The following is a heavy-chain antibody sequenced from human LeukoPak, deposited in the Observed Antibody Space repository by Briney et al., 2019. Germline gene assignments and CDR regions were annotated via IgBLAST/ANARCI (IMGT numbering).Heavy chain of an antibody. CDR2: ISSSGSTI. Sequence: KSGGSLRLSCAASGFTFSDYYMSWIRQAPGKGPEWVSYISSSGSTIYYADSVKGRLTISRDNAKNSLYLQMNCLRAEDTAVYYCARVVVADPTWGQGTLVTVSS. J-gene: IGHJ5*02. D-gene: IGHD2-15*01. CDR3: ARVVVADPT. CDR1: GFTFSDYY. V-gene: IGHV3-11*04.